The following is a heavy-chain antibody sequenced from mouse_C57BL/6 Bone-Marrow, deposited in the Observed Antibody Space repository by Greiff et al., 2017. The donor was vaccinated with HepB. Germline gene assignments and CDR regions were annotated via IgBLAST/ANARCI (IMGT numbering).Heavy chain of an antibody. V-gene: IGHV1-55*01. Sequence: QVQLQQPGAELVKPGASVKMSCKASGYTFTSYWITWVKQRPGQGLEWIGDIYPGSGSTNYNEKFKSKATLTVDTSSITAYMQLSSLTSEDSAVYYCARSITTVVAKGYWGQGTTLTVSS. D-gene: IGHD1-1*01. J-gene: IGHJ2*01. CDR2: IYPGSGST. CDR3: ARSITTVVAKGY. CDR1: GYTFTSYW.